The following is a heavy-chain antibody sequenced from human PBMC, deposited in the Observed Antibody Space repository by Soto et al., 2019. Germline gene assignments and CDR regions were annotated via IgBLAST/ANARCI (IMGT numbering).Heavy chain of an antibody. CDR1: GGTFSSYA. J-gene: IGHJ3*02. Sequence: GASVKVSCKASGGTFSSYAISWVRQAPGQGLEWMGGIIPIFGTANYAQKFQGRVTITADESTSTAYMELSSLRSEDTAVYYCARGSPGSVRLDAFDIWGQGTMVTVSS. CDR3: ARGSPGSVRLDAFDI. V-gene: IGHV1-69*13. CDR2: IIPIFGTA. D-gene: IGHD4-17*01.